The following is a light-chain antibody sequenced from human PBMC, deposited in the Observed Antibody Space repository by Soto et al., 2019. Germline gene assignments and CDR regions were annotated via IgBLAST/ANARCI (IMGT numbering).Light chain of an antibody. J-gene: IGKJ1*01. CDR3: HQYDSWT. V-gene: IGKV3-20*01. CDR2: GAS. Sequence: EIVLTHSPGTLSLSPGERATLSCRASRSFNSIYLAWYQQKPGQAPRLLIYGASSRATGIPDRFSGSGSGTDFTLTISRLEPEDFAVYYCHQYDSWTFGQGTKVDIK. CDR1: RSFNSIY.